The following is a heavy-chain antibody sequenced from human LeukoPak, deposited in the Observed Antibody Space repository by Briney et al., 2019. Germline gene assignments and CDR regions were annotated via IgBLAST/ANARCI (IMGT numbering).Heavy chain of an antibody. Sequence: GGSLRLSCAASGFTFSSYAMHWVRQAPGKGLEWVAVISYDGSNKYYADSVKGRFTISRDNSKNTLYLQMNSLRAEDTAVYYCASAYSYGFRYWGQGTLVTASS. CDR3: ASAYSYGFRY. CDR2: ISYDGSNK. J-gene: IGHJ4*02. V-gene: IGHV3-30-3*01. CDR1: GFTFSSYA. D-gene: IGHD5-18*01.